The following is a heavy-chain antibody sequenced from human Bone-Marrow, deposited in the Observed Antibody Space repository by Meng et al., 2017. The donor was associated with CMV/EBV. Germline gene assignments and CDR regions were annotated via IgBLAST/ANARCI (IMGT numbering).Heavy chain of an antibody. CDR3: ARGDDFWSGYYYFDY. V-gene: IGHV3-66*01. J-gene: IGHJ4*02. D-gene: IGHD3-3*01. CDR1: GFTVSSNY. CDR2: IYSGGST. Sequence: GESLKISCAASGFTVSSNYMSWVRQAPGKGLEWVSVIYSGGSTYYADSVKGRFTISRDNAKNSLYLQMNSLRAEDTAVYYCARGDDFWSGYYYFDYWGQGTLVTVSS.